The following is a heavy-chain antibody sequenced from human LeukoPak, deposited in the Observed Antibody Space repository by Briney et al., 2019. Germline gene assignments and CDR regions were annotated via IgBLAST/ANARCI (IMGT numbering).Heavy chain of an antibody. D-gene: IGHD2-2*01. J-gene: IGHJ6*03. Sequence: SETLSLTCAVYGGSFSGYYWSWIRQPPGKGLEWIGEINHSGSTNYNPSLKSRVTMSVDTSKYQFSLKLSSVTAADTAVYYCARDEVVVVPAAMVDYYYYYYMDVWGKGTTVTVSS. CDR2: INHSGST. CDR1: GGSFSGYY. V-gene: IGHV4-34*01. CDR3: ARDEVVVVPAAMVDYYYYYYMDV.